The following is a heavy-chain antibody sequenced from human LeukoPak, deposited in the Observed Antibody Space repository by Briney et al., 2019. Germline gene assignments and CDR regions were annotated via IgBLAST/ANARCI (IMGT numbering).Heavy chain of an antibody. CDR3: ARVQHYYDSSGYYESYYFDY. Sequence: SETLSLTCTVSGGSISSGGYYWSWIRQHPGKGLEWIGYIYYSGSTYYNPSLKSRVTISVDTSKNQFSLKLSSVTAADTAVYYCARVQHYYDSSGYYESYYFDYWGHGALVTVSS. CDR1: GGSISSGGYY. D-gene: IGHD3-22*01. J-gene: IGHJ4*01. CDR2: IYYSGST. V-gene: IGHV4-31*03.